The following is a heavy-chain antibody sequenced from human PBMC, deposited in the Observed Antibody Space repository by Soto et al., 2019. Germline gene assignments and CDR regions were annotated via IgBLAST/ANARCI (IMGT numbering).Heavy chain of an antibody. D-gene: IGHD3-16*01. V-gene: IGHV3-23*01. Sequence: PGGSLRLSCAASGFTFDGYAMSWVRQAPGKGLEWVSAISTSGGNTFYAVSVKGRFTITRDNSKNTPYLQMNSLRTEDTAVYYCAKDHWGSYSGQGTLVTVSS. CDR2: ISTSGGNT. CDR1: GFTFDGYA. CDR3: AKDHWGSY. J-gene: IGHJ4*02.